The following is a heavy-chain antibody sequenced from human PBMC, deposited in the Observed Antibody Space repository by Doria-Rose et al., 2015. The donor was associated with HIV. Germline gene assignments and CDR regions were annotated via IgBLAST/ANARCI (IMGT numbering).Heavy chain of an antibody. Sequence: QVQLQQWGAGPVKPSETLSLTCAVFGGSFSGYYWSWIRQPPGKGLEWIGGINPSRSTNYKTSLKSRVTISLDTSKSLFSLKLSSVTAADTAVYYCARGLLRGGWNDVDYYYGMDVWGQGTTVTVSS. CDR1: GGSFSGYY. CDR3: ARGLLRGGWNDVDYYYGMDV. J-gene: IGHJ6*02. V-gene: IGHV4-34*01. D-gene: IGHD1-1*01. CDR2: INPSRST.